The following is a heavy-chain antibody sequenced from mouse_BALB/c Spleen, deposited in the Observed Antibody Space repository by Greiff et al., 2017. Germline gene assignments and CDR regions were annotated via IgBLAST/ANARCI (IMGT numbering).Heavy chain of an antibody. V-gene: IGHV1-54*01. CDR3: ATNYGKNYAMDY. J-gene: IGHJ4*01. CDR1: GYAFTNYL. Sequence: QVHVKQSGAELVRPGTSVKVSCKASGYAFTNYLIEWVKQRPGQGLEWIGVINPGSGGTNYNEKFKGKATLTADKSSSTAYMQLSSLTSDDSAVYFCATNYGKNYAMDYWGQGTSVTVSS. CDR2: INPGSGGT. D-gene: IGHD2-1*01.